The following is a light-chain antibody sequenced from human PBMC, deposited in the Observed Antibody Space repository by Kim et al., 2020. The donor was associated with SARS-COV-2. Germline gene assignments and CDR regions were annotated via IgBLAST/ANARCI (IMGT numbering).Light chain of an antibody. J-gene: IGKJ1*01. CDR3: LQYNTWPRT. Sequence: EIVMTQSPDTLSASPGERVTLSCRASQSVGSSLAWYQQKPGQAPTILVYYASKKATGAPDRFSGSGSGTEFTLTISSLQSEDFAFYYCLQYNTWPRTFGQGTKVDIK. V-gene: IGKV3-15*01. CDR2: YAS. CDR1: QSVGSS.